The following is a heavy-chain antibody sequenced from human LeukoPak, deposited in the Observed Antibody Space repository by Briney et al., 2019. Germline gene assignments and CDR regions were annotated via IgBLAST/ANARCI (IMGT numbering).Heavy chain of an antibody. V-gene: IGHV3-23*01. CDR2: ISGSGGST. Sequence: GGSLRLSCAASGFTFSSYAMSWVRQAPGKGLEWVSAISGSGGSTYYADSVKGRFTISRDNSKNTLYLQMNNLRAEDTAVYYCAKYGYSYGGNYYGLDVWGQGTTVTVSS. D-gene: IGHD5-18*01. CDR3: AKYGYSYGGNYYGLDV. J-gene: IGHJ6*02. CDR1: GFTFSSYA.